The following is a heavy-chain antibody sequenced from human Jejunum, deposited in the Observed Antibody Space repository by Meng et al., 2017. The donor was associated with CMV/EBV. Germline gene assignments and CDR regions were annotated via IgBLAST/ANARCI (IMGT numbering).Heavy chain of an antibody. CDR3: AKDYNF. V-gene: IGHV3-23*04. Sequence: EVQLVESGGTLVQPGGSLRLSCVAAGFTFSSYAMSWVRQAPGKGLEWVSAIGGGGDSTNYADSVKGRFTISRDNSQNTVYLQMNSLRVEDTAVYYCAKDYNFWGQGTLVTVSS. J-gene: IGHJ4*02. CDR2: IGGGGDST. D-gene: IGHD3-3*01. CDR1: GFTFSSYA.